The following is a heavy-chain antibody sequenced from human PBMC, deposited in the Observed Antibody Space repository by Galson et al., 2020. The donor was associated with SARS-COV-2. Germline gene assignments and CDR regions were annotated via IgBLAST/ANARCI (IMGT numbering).Heavy chain of an antibody. Sequence: GGSLRLSCTASGLTFNNYTINWVRNAPRKGLEWVSSIDTYSSYINYANPAHDRFTTTRDNAKNSGYLQMNSLRAEDKAVYYWARLTGVVRHCRDGVCYNSSYYDMDVWGKGTTVTVSS. D-gene: IGHD2-8*02. CDR3: ARLTGVVRHCRDGVCYNSSYYDMDV. V-gene: IGHV3-21*01. J-gene: IGHJ6*03. CDR2: IDTYSSYI. CDR1: GLTFNNYT.